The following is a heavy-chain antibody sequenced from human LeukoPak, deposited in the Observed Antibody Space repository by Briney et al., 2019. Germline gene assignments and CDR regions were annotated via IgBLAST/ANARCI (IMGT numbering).Heavy chain of an antibody. CDR2: IYYSGST. J-gene: IGHJ1*01. D-gene: IGHD1-26*01. Sequence: PSQTLSLTCTVSGGSISSSSYYWGWIRQPPGKGLEWIGSIYYSGSTYYNPSLKSRVTISVDTPKNQFSLKLSSVTAADTAVYYCAWVGANETPHFQHWGQGTLVTVSS. CDR3: AWVGANETPHFQH. CDR1: GGSISSSSYY. V-gene: IGHV4-39*07.